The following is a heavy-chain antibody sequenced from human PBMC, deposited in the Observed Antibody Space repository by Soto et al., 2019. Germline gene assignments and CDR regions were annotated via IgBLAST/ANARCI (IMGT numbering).Heavy chain of an antibody. Sequence: PGESLKISCKGSGYSFTSYWIGWVRQMPGKGLEWMGIIYPGDSDTRYSPSFQGQVTISADKSISTAYLQWSSLKASDTAMYYCARRFTPGIAVAGDAFDIWGQGTMVTVSS. J-gene: IGHJ3*02. CDR2: IYPGDSDT. CDR1: GYSFTSYW. V-gene: IGHV5-51*01. CDR3: ARRFTPGIAVAGDAFDI. D-gene: IGHD6-19*01.